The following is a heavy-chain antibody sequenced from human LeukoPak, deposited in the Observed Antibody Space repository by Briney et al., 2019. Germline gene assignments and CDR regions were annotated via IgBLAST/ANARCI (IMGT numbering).Heavy chain of an antibody. CDR2: INPNSGGT. CDR1: GYTFTGYY. D-gene: IGHD3-16*01. Sequence: ASVKVSCKASGYTFTGYYMRWVRQAPGQGLEWMGWINPNSGGTNYAQKFQGRVTITRDTSISTAYMELSRLRSDDTAVYYCSLSLGDPLTGDPWGQGTLVTVSS. CDR3: SLSLGDPLTGDP. V-gene: IGHV1-2*02. J-gene: IGHJ5*02.